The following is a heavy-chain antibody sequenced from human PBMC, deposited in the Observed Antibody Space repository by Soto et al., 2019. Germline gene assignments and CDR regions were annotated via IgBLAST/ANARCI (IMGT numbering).Heavy chain of an antibody. J-gene: IGHJ4*02. CDR3: ARASHPYDFQPWRVFDY. CDR2: IYYSGST. V-gene: IGHV4-30-4*01. D-gene: IGHD3-3*01. Sequence: QVQLQESGPGLVKPSQTLSLTCTVSGGSISSGDYYWSWIRQPPGKGLEWIGYIYYSGSTYYNPSLKSRVTISVDTSKNQFSLKLSSVTAADTAVYYCARASHPYDFQPWRVFDYWGQGTLVTVSS. CDR1: GGSISSGDYY.